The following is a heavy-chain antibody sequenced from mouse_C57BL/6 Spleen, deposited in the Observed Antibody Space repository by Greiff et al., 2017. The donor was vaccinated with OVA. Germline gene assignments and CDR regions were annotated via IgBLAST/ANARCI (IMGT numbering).Heavy chain of an antibody. CDR2: IYPRSGNT. J-gene: IGHJ4*01. D-gene: IGHD2-5*01. V-gene: IGHV1-81*01. CDR3: ARGDYYSNSDYYAMDY. CDR1: GYTFTSYG. Sequence: QVQLQQSGAELARPGASVKLSCTASGYTFTSYGISWVQQRPGQGLEWIGEIYPRSGNTYYNEKFKGKATLTADKSSSTAYMALRSLTSEDSAVYFCARGDYYSNSDYYAMDYWGQGTSVTVSS.